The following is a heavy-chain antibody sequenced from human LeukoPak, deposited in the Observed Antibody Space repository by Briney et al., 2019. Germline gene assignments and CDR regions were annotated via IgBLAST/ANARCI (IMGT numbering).Heavy chain of an antibody. D-gene: IGHD5-12*01. CDR1: GFTFSSYG. J-gene: IGHJ4*02. V-gene: IGHV3-33*08. CDR3: ARVGNSGYDLDN. Sequence: PGGSLRLSCAASGFTFSSYGMNWVRQAPGKGLEWVAVIWYDGSNKYYADSVKGRFTISRDNSKNTLYLQMNSLRAEDTAMYYCARVGNSGYDLDNWGQGTLVTVSS. CDR2: IWYDGSNK.